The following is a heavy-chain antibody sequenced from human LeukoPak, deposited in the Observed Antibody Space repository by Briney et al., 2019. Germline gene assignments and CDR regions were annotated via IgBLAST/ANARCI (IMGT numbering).Heavy chain of an antibody. CDR3: ARRVTMVRGVISQANWFDP. CDR2: IYPGDSDT. J-gene: IGHJ5*02. CDR1: GYSFTSYW. D-gene: IGHD3-10*01. V-gene: IGHV5-51*01. Sequence: GESLKISCKGSGYSFTSYWIGWVRQMPGKGLEWMGIIYPGDSDTRYSPSFQGQVTISADKSISTAYLQWSSLKASDTAMYYCARRVTMVRGVISQANWFDPWGQGTLVTVSS.